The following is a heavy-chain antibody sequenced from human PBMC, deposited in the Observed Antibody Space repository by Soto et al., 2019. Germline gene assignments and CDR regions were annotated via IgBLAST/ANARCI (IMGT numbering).Heavy chain of an antibody. CDR2: IYYSGST. J-gene: IGHJ4*02. CDR3: ASGPMTYYYDSSGYYNDY. V-gene: IGHV4-30-4*01. D-gene: IGHD3-22*01. Sequence: PAETLSLTCTVSGGSISSGDYYWSWIRQPPGKGLEWIGYIYYSGSTYYNPSLKSRVTISVDTSKNQFPLKLSSVTAADTAVYYCASGPMTYYYDSSGYYNDYWGQGTLVTVSS. CDR1: GGSISSGDYY.